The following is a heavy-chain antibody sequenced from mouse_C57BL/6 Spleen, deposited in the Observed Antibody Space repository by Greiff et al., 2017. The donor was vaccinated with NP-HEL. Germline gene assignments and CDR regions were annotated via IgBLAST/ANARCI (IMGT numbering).Heavy chain of an antibody. Sequence: QVQLKQSGAELVKPGASVKLSCKASGYTFTEYTIHWVKQRPGQGLEWIGWFYPGSGSIKYNEKFKDKATLTADKSSSTVYMELSRLTSEDSAVYFGARHEGRVYYDYGAWFAYWGQGTLVTVSA. CDR1: GYTFTEYT. D-gene: IGHD2-4*01. J-gene: IGHJ3*01. CDR2: FYPGSGSI. CDR3: ARHEGRVYYDYGAWFAY. V-gene: IGHV1-62-2*01.